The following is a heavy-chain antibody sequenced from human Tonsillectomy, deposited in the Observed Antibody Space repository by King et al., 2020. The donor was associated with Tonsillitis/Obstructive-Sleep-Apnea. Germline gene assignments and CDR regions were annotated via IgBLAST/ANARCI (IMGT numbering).Heavy chain of an antibody. Sequence: VQLVESGGGLVQPGESLRLSCAASGFTFSSYAMHWVRQAPGKGLEFVSAINFNGGNTYYANSVKGRFTISSDNSRYTQYLQMGNLRADDMAVYYCARECHDTGGSCDYWGQGTLVTVSS. V-gene: IGHV3-64*01. CDR1: GFTFSSYA. CDR2: INFNGGNT. J-gene: IGHJ4*02. D-gene: IGHD2-8*02. CDR3: ARECHDTGGSCDY.